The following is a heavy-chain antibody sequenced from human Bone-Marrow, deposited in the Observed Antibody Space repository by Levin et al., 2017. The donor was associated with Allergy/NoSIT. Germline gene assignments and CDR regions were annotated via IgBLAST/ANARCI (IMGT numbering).Heavy chain of an antibody. CDR2: ISGSGGST. CDR1: GFTFSSYA. D-gene: IGHD3-3*01. J-gene: IGHJ4*02. V-gene: IGHV3-23*01. CDR3: AKVPRITIFGVVTEYYFDY. Sequence: PGGSLRLSCAASGFTFSSYAMSWVRQAPGKGLEWVSAISGSGGSTYYADSVKGRFTISRDNSKNTLYLQMNSLRAVDTAVYYCAKVPRITIFGVVTEYYFDYWGQGTLVTVSS.